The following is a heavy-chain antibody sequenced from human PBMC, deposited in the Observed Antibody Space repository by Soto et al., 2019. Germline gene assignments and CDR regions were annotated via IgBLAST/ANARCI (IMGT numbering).Heavy chain of an antibody. CDR2: IIPILGET. CDR3: ARGLGGRMDD. D-gene: IGHD3-16*01. J-gene: IGHJ6*02. V-gene: IGHV1-69*08. CDR1: GTIFSSYT. Sequence: QVQLVQSGAEVKKPGSSVRVSCKASGTIFSSYTXSWXXXXXXQGLEWMGRIIPILGETNSAQKFQGRVTLTADKSTNTAYMELNSLRLEDTALYYCARGLGGRMDDWGQGTTVTVSS.